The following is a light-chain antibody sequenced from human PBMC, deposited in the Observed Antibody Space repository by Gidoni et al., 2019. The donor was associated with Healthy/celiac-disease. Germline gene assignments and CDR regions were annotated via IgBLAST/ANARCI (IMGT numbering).Light chain of an antibody. J-gene: IGKJ1*01. V-gene: IGKV1-39*01. CDR3: QQSYSTPPMT. CDR2: AAS. CDR1: QSISSY. Sequence: DIQRNQSPSSLSASVGDRVTITCRASQSISSYLNWYQQKPGKAPKLLIYAASSFQSGVPSRFSGSGSGTDFTLTISSLQPEDFATYYCQQSYSTPPMTFVQGTKVEIK.